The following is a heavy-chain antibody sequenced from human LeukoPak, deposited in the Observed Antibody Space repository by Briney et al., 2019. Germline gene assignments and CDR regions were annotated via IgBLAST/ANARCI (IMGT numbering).Heavy chain of an antibody. CDR3: ARAATRLYGMDV. CDR1: GFTFSSYA. Sequence: GGSLRLSCAASGFTFSSYAMSWVRQAPGKGLEWVSAISGSGGSTYYADSVKGRFTISRDNSKNTLYPQMNSLRAEDTAVYYCARAATRLYGMDVWGQGTTVTVSS. V-gene: IGHV3-23*01. CDR2: ISGSGGST. D-gene: IGHD2-15*01. J-gene: IGHJ6*02.